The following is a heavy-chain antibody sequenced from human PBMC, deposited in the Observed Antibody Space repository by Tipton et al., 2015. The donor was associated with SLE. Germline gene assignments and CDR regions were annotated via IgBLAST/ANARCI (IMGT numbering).Heavy chain of an antibody. D-gene: IGHD3-3*01. J-gene: IGHJ6*03. CDR3: ARNYDFWSSSSKEYQYMDV. V-gene: IGHV3-11*01. Sequence: SLRLSCAASGFTFSDYYMSWIRQAPGKGLEWISYIRSSGSKIYSSDSLKGRFTISRDNAKNSLFLQMNSLRAEDTAVYYCARNYDFWSSSSKEYQYMDVWGKGTTVTVSS. CDR2: IRSSGSKI. CDR1: GFTFSDYY.